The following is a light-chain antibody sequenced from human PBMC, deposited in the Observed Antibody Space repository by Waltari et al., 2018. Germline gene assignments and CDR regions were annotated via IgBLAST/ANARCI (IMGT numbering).Light chain of an antibody. CDR3: SSYAGSNTVV. J-gene: IGLJ2*01. V-gene: IGLV2-8*01. Sequence: QSALTPPPSASGSPGQSVTLSCTGTSSAVGGYNSVSWYQHHPGKAPKLMIHEVTTRPSGVPDRFSGSKSGNTASLTVSGLQSEDEADYYCSSYAGSNTVVFGGGTKLTVL. CDR2: EVT. CDR1: SSAVGGYNS.